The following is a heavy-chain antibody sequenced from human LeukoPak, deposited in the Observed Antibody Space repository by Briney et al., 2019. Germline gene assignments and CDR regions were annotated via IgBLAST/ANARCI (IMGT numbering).Heavy chain of an antibody. D-gene: IGHD1-26*01. V-gene: IGHV3-7*01. J-gene: IGHJ3*02. Sequence: RAGGSLRLSCAASGFTFSSYWMSWVRQAPGKGLEWVANIKQDGSEKYYVDSVKGRFTISRDNAKNSLYLQMNSLRAEDTAVYYCARAISGRLLLPHSGSAKAFDIWGQGTMVTVSS. CDR3: ARAISGRLLLPHSGSAKAFDI. CDR1: GFTFSSYW. CDR2: IKQDGSEK.